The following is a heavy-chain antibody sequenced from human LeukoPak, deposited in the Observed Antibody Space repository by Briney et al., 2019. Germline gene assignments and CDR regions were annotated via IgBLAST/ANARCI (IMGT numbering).Heavy chain of an antibody. CDR3: AKDFGGGFDDFWSGYSLGVAFDI. CDR1: GFTFSSYA. CDR2: ISGSGGST. V-gene: IGHV3-23*01. D-gene: IGHD3-3*01. Sequence: GGSLRLSCAASGFTFSSYAMSWVRQAPGKGLEWVSAISGSGGSTYYADSVKGRFTISRENSKNTLYLKMNSLRAEDTAVYYCAKDFGGGFDDFWSGYSLGVAFDIWGQGTMVTVSS. J-gene: IGHJ3*02.